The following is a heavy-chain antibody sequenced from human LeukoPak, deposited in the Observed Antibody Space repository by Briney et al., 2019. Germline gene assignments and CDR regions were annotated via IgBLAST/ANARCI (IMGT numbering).Heavy chain of an antibody. D-gene: IGHD3-10*01. CDR1: GFTFSSYG. CDR3: ARDSYGDSQSEIDY. Sequence: GGSLRLSCAASGFTFSSYGMHWVRQAPGKGLEWVAVIWYDGSNKYYADSVKGRFTISRDNSKNTLYLQMNSLRAEDTAVYYCARDSYGDSQSEIDYWGQGTLVTVSS. CDR2: IWYDGSNK. J-gene: IGHJ4*02. V-gene: IGHV3-33*01.